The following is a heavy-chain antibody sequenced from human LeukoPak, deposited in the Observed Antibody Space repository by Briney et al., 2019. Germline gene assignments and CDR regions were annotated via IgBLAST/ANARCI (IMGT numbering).Heavy chain of an antibody. CDR3: ASLWSGSDYYYYYYMDV. D-gene: IGHD3-3*01. CDR1: GGTFSSYA. Sequence: SVKVSCKASGGTFSSYAISWVRQAPGQGLEWMGRIIPIFGTANYAQKFQGRVTITADKSASTAYMELSSLRSEDTAVYYCASLWSGSDYYYYYYMDVWGKGTTVTVSS. J-gene: IGHJ6*03. CDR2: IIPIFGTA. V-gene: IGHV1-69*06.